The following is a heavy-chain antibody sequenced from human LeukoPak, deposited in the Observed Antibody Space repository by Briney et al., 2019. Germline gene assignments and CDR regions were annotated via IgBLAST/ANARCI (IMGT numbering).Heavy chain of an antibody. J-gene: IGHJ4*02. CDR2: INPNSGGT. Sequence: ASVKVSCKASGYTFSGYYLHWVRQAPGQGLEWMGWINPNSGGTNYAQKFQGRVTMTRDTSISTAYMELSRLRSDDTAVYYCARALRTTGTTVLSYWGQGTLVTVSS. V-gene: IGHV1-2*02. CDR1: GYTFSGYY. D-gene: IGHD1-1*01. CDR3: ARALRTTGTTVLSY.